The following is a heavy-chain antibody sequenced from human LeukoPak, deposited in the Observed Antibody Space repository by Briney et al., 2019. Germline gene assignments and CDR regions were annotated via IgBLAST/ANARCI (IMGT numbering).Heavy chain of an antibody. CDR1: GFTFSSYW. CDR3: ASSYYDTLTGSSYYFDY. V-gene: IGHV3-7*01. J-gene: IGHJ4*02. CDR2: IKQDGSEK. Sequence: GGSLRLSCAASGFTFSSYWMSWVRQAPGKGLEWVANIKQDGSEKYYVDSVKGRFITSRDNAKNSLYLQMNSLRAEDTAVYYCASSYYDTLTGSSYYFDYWGQGTLVTVSS. D-gene: IGHD3-9*01.